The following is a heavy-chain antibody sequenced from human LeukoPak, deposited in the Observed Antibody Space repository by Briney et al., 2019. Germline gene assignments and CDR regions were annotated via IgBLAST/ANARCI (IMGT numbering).Heavy chain of an antibody. Sequence: GGSLRLSCAASGFTFSSYGMHWVRQAPGKGLEWVAVISYDGSNKYYADSVKGRFTGSRDNSKNTLYLQMNSLRAEDTAVYYCAKLVLRDGNFDYWGQGTLVTVSS. D-gene: IGHD2-8*02. V-gene: IGHV3-30*18. CDR1: GFTFSSYG. CDR2: ISYDGSNK. J-gene: IGHJ4*02. CDR3: AKLVLRDGNFDY.